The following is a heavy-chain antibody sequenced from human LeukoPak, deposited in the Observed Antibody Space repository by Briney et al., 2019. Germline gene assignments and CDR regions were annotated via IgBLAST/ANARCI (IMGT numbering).Heavy chain of an antibody. CDR2: FYHSGST. CDR1: AYSIGSGYY. D-gene: IGHD4-11*01. V-gene: IGHV4-38-2*01. CDR3: ARHDFYSNYPHNWFDH. Sequence: SETLSLTCAVPAYSIGSGYYWGWIRPPPGKGLEWIGIFYHSGSTYYNPSLKSRVTISVDTSKNQFSLKLSSVTAADTAVYYGARHDFYSNYPHNWFDHWGQGTLVTVSS. J-gene: IGHJ5*02.